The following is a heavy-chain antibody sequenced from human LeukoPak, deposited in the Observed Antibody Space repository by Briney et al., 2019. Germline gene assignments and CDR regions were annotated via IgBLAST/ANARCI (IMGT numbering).Heavy chain of an antibody. J-gene: IGHJ4*02. V-gene: IGHV1-18*01. D-gene: IGHD3-22*01. Sequence: ASVKVSCKASGYTFTSYGISWVRQARGQGLEWMGWISAYNGNTNYAQKLQGRVTMTTDTSTSTAYMELRSLRSDDTAVYYCARAHSSGTPNLSWGQGTLVTVSS. CDR1: GYTFTSYG. CDR2: ISAYNGNT. CDR3: ARAHSSGTPNLS.